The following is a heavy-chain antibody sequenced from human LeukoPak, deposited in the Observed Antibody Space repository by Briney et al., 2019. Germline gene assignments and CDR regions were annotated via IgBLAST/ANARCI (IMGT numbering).Heavy chain of an antibody. D-gene: IGHD4-11*01. V-gene: IGHV1-8*01. CDR3: ARGFRYSNLEYYYYYYMDV. Sequence: ASVKVSCKASGYTFTSYDINWVRQATGQGLEWMGWMNPNSDNTGYAQKFQGRVTMTRNTSISTAYMELSSLRSEDTAVYYCARGFRYSNLEYYYYYYMDVWGKGTTVTVSS. CDR2: MNPNSDNT. CDR1: GYTFTSYD. J-gene: IGHJ6*03.